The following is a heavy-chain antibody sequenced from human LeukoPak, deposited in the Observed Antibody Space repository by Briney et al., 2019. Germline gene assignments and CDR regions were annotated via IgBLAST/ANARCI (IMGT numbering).Heavy chain of an antibody. D-gene: IGHD2-15*01. Sequence: PGGSLRLSCAASGFTFSSYAMSWVRQAPGKGLEWVSAISGSGGSTYYADSVKGRFTISRDKSKNTLYLQMNSLRAEDTAVYYCAKDPYFYCSGGSCFIDYWGQGTLVTVSS. CDR3: AKDPYFYCSGGSCFIDY. CDR2: ISGSGGST. J-gene: IGHJ4*02. CDR1: GFTFSSYA. V-gene: IGHV3-23*01.